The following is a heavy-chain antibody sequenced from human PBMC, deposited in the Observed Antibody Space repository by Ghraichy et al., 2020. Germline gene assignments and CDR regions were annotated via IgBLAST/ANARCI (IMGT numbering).Heavy chain of an antibody. V-gene: IGHV3-23*01. D-gene: IGHD6-19*01. CDR3: AKGLETVTGTRTVDY. CDR1: GFTFSSYA. CDR2: ISGPSDTI. Sequence: GGSLRLSCVASGFTFSSYALTWVRHAPDKGLEWVSAISGPSDTIFYADSAKGRFTISRDNSKNTLYLQMNSLRAEDTAVYYCAKGLETVTGTRTVDYWGQGTLVTVSS. J-gene: IGHJ4*02.